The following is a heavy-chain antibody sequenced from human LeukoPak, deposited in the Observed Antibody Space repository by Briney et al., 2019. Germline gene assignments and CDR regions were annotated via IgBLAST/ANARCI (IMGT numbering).Heavy chain of an antibody. V-gene: IGHV1-8*01. CDR3: ARGSSYYDSSGYYPYYFDY. D-gene: IGHD3-22*01. J-gene: IGHJ4*02. CDR2: MNPNSGNT. Sequence: ASVKVSCTASGYTSTSYDINWVRQATGQGLEWMGWMNPNSGNTGYAQKFQGRVTMTRNTSISTAYMELSSLRSEDTAVYYCARGSSYYDSSGYYPYYFDYWGQGTLVTVSS. CDR1: GYTSTSYD.